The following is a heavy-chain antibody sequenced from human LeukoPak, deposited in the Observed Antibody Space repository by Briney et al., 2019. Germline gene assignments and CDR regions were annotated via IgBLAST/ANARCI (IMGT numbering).Heavy chain of an antibody. CDR2: ISGTGGST. D-gene: IGHD2-15*01. CDR1: GFTFSNYA. Sequence: GGSLRLSCAASGFTFSNYAMNWVRQAPGKGLEWVSVISGTGGSTHYADSVKGRFTMSRDNSKNTVYLQMNSLRAEDTALYYCAKDSGYCSGYTCPPVHWGQGTLVTVSS. J-gene: IGHJ4*02. CDR3: AKDSGYCSGYTCPPVH. V-gene: IGHV3-23*01.